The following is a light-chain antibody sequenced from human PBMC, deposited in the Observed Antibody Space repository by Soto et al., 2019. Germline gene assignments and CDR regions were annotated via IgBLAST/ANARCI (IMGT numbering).Light chain of an antibody. CDR1: SSNIGAGYE. J-gene: IGLJ1*01. CDR3: QSYDSSLSGYV. V-gene: IGLV1-40*01. Sequence: LTQPPSVSEAPGQRVTISCTGSSSNIGAGYEAHWYQQVPGTAPKLLIYENNNRPSGVPDRFSGSKSGTSASLAITGLQAEDEAEYYCQSYDSSLSGYVFGTGTKLTVL. CDR2: ENN.